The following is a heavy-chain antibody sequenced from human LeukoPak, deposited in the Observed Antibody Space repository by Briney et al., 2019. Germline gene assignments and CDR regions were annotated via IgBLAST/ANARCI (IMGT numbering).Heavy chain of an antibody. CDR1: GYTFTSYG. CDR2: ISAYNGNT. J-gene: IGHJ4*02. CDR3: ARDIVATIPSNYFDY. D-gene: IGHD5-12*01. Sequence: ASVKVSCKASGYTFTSYGISWVRQAPGQGLEWMGWISAYNGNTNYAQKLQGRVTMTTDTSTSTAYMELRSLRSDDTAVYYCARDIVATIPSNYFDYWGQGTLVTVSS. V-gene: IGHV1-18*01.